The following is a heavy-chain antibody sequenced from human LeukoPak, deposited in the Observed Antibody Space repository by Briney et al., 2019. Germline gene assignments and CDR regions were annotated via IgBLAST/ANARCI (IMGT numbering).Heavy chain of an antibody. J-gene: IGHJ5*02. V-gene: IGHV1-18*01. CDR1: GYTFNSHG. CDR3: AKDQYYDSKGWFDA. D-gene: IGHD3-22*01. CDR2: ISTYYGNT. Sequence: ASVKVSCKASGYTFNSHGITWVRQAPGQGLEWMGWISTYYGNTNYAPKLQGRVTMTTDTSTSTAYMELRSLRSDDTAVYYCAKDQYYDSKGWFDAWGQGTLVTVSS.